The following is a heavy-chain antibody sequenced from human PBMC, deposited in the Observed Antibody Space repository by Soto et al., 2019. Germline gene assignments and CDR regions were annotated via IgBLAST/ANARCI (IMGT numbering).Heavy chain of an antibody. Sequence: ASETLSLTCTVSGGSIGSSSNYWGWIRQPPGKGLEWIGTIYYSGNTYYSPSLKSRVTISVDTSKNQFSLNLSSMTAADTAVYKCARQNRGGCSSPSSHVDFWAQGTRATVPS. CDR1: GGSIGSSSNY. D-gene: IGHD2-2*01. CDR2: IYYSGNT. J-gene: IGHJ4*02. V-gene: IGHV4-39*01. CDR3: ARQNRGGCSSPSSHVDF.